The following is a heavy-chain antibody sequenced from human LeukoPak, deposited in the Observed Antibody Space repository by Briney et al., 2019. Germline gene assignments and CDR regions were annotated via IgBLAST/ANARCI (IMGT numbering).Heavy chain of an antibody. CDR3: ASPERGYSYGYDAFDI. CDR2: INPGGGST. CDR1: GYTFTSYY. Sequence: ASVKVSCKASGYTFTSYYMHWVRQAPGQGLEWMGIINPGGGSTSYAQKFQGRVTMTRDTSTSTVYMELSSLRSEDTAVYYCASPERGYSYGYDAFDIWGQGTMVTVSS. V-gene: IGHV1-46*01. J-gene: IGHJ3*02. D-gene: IGHD5-18*01.